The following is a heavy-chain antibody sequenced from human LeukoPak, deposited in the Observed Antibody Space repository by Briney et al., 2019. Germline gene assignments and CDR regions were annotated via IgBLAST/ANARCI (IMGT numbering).Heavy chain of an antibody. CDR3: ARLGSSWSYYFDY. J-gene: IGHJ4*02. CDR1: GGSISSYY. V-gene: IGHV4-59*05. Sequence: TSETLSLTCTVSGGSISSYYWSWIRQPPGKGLEWIGSIYYSGSTYYNPSLKSRVTISVDTSKNQFSLKLSSVTAADTAVYYCARLGSSWSYYFDYWGQGTLVTVSS. CDR2: IYYSGST. D-gene: IGHD6-13*01.